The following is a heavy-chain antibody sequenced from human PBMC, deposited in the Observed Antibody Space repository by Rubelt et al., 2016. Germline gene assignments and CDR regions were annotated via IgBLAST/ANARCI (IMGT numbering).Heavy chain of an antibody. J-gene: IGHJ4*02. V-gene: IGHV1-18*01. CDR3: ARDLPPFRRYNWNFPLDY. CDR2: ISDYNGNT. CDR1: GYTFTSYG. Sequence: QVQLVPSGAEVKKPGASVKVSCKASGYTFTSYGISWVRQAPGQVLGWMGWISDYNGNTNYAQKLQGRVTMTTDTSTSTAYMELRSLGSDDTAVYYCARDLPPFRRYNWNFPLDYWGQGTLVTVSS. D-gene: IGHD1-7*01.